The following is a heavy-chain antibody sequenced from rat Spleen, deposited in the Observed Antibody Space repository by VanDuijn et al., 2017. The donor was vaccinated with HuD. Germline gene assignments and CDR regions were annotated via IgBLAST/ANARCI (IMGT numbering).Heavy chain of an antibody. CDR1: GFSLTSYH. CDR2: IWAGGGT. J-gene: IGHJ2*01. Sequence: QVQLKESGPGLVQPSQTLSLTCTVSGFSLTSYHVSWVRQPPGKSLVWMGTIWAGGGTNYNSAVQSRLSISRDTSKSQVFLKMNSLQSEDTTTYYCARGAYGGYSEWFDYWGQGVMVTVSS. D-gene: IGHD1-11*01. V-gene: IGHV2-13*01. CDR3: ARGAYGGYSEWFDY.